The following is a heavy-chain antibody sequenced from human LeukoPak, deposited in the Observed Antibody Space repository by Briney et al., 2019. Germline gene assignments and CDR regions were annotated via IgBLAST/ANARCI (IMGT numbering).Heavy chain of an antibody. D-gene: IGHD1-1*01. CDR1: GGTFSNYA. CDR3: ARNLDGSNEEPSGY. J-gene: IGHJ4*02. CDR2: IIPVFEKP. Sequence: GASAKVSCKASGGTFSNYAVSWVRQAPGQGLEWMGGIIPVFEKPNYARKFQDRVTITADKSTSTAYMELSSLRSEDTAVYYCARNLDGSNEEPSGYWGQGTLVTVSS. V-gene: IGHV1-69*06.